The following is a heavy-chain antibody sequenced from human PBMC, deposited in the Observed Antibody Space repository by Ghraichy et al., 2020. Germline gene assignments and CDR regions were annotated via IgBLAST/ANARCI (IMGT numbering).Heavy chain of an antibody. CDR2: IYTRGST. Sequence: SETLSLTCTVSGGSISSYYWSWIRQPAGKGREWIGRIYTRGSTDYNPSLKSRVTISVDTSKNQFSLKLSSVTAADTAVYYCAREGAQRVLRCLEWGMDVWGKGTTFTVSS. V-gene: IGHV4-4*07. CDR1: GGSISSYY. CDR3: AREGAQRVLRCLEWGMDV. J-gene: IGHJ6*04. D-gene: IGHD3-3*01.